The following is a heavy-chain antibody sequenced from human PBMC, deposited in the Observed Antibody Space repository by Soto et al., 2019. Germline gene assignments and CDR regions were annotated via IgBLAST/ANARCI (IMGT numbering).Heavy chain of an antibody. Sequence: EVQLLESGGGLVQPGGSLRLSCAASGFTLSNYAMGWVRQAPGKGLEWVSTISGSGGRIYYADSWKGRFTISRDNSKNTLYLQMSSLRAEDTAVYYCGKTDGVEGQLVDSWGQGTLVTVSS. D-gene: IGHD6-6*01. CDR3: GKTDGVEGQLVDS. J-gene: IGHJ4*02. CDR2: ISGSGGRI. V-gene: IGHV3-23*01. CDR1: GFTLSNYA.